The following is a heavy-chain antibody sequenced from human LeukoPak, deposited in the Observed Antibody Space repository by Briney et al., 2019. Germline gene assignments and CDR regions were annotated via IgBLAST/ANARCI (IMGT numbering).Heavy chain of an antibody. CDR1: GYTFTSYD. CDR3: AKFDSSGVYYYGMDV. CDR2: MNPNSGNT. Sequence: ASVKVSCKASGYTFTSYDINWVRQATGQGLEWMGWMNPNSGNTGYAQKFQGRVTMTRNTSISTAYMELSSLRSEDTAVYYCAKFDSSGVYYYGMDVWGRGTTVTVSS. V-gene: IGHV1-8*01. J-gene: IGHJ6*02. D-gene: IGHD3-22*01.